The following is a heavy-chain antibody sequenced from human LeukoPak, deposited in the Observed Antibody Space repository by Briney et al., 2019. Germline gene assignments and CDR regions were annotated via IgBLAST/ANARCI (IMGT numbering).Heavy chain of an antibody. D-gene: IGHD4/OR15-4a*01. CDR3: ARSPPSRFMTMAHYFYY. CDR2: ISAYNGKT. Sequence: ASVKVSFKAAGYTFTIYGISRVRQAPGPGIEWMGWISAYNGKTNNDQKHQGRVTMTTDTSTSTAYMELWSVRSDNTRVYYCARSPPSRFMTMAHYFYYCGQETLVTVSS. V-gene: IGHV1-18*01. J-gene: IGHJ4*02. CDR1: GYTFTIYG.